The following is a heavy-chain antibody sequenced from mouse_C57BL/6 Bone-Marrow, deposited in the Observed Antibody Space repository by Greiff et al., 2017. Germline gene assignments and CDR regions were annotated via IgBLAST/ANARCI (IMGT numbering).Heavy chain of an antibody. CDR2: ISYSGST. CDR3: ARGPRWLLHYWYFDV. Sequence: VQLKESGPGLAIPSQTLSLTCSVTGYSITSDYWNWIRKFPGNKLEYMGYISYSGSTYYNPSLKSRISITRDTSKNQYYLQLNSVTTEDTATYYCARGPRWLLHYWYFDVWGTGTTVTVSS. CDR1: GYSITSDY. J-gene: IGHJ1*03. V-gene: IGHV3-8*01. D-gene: IGHD2-3*01.